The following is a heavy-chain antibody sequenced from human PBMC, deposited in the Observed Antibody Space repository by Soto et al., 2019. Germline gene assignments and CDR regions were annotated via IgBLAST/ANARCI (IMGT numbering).Heavy chain of an antibody. V-gene: IGHV4-38-2*01. J-gene: IGHJ5*02. CDR1: GYSISSGNY. CDR3: PPRKPGWWFDL. Sequence: SETLSLTCAVSGYSISSGNYWGWIRQPPGKGLEWIGSIYHNGRTHYNPSLKSRVTISVDTSKNQFSLKLTSVAAADTAYYYFPPRKPGWWFDLWGQGILVTVS. D-gene: IGHD2-15*01. CDR2: IYHNGRT.